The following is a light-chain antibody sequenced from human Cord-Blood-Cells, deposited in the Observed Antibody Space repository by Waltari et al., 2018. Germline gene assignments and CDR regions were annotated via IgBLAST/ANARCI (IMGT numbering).Light chain of an antibody. CDR3: QQLNSYPLT. CDR1: QGISSY. J-gene: IGKJ4*01. V-gene: IGKV1-9*01. Sequence: DIPLTQSPSFLSASVGDRVTITCRASQGISSYLAWYQQKPGKAPKLLIYAASTLQSGGASRFSGSRCRTEFTLTISSLQHEDFATYYCQQLNSYPLTFGGGTKVEIK. CDR2: AAS.